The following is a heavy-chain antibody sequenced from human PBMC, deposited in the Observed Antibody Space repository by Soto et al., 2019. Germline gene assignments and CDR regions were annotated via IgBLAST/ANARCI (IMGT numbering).Heavy chain of an antibody. CDR3: AHRREQQLVSPHFDY. J-gene: IGHJ4*02. Sequence: GSGPTLVNPTQTLTLTCTFSGFSLSTSGVGVGWIRQPLGKALEWLALIYWNDDKRYSPSLKSRLTITKDTSKNQVVLTMTNMDPVDTATYYCAHRREQQLVSPHFDYWGQGTLVTVSS. CDR2: IYWNDDK. CDR1: GFSLSTSGVG. D-gene: IGHD6-13*01. V-gene: IGHV2-5*01.